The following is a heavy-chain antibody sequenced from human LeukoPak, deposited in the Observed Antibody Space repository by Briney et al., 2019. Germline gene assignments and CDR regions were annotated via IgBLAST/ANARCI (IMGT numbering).Heavy chain of an antibody. CDR2: INPSVGST. CDR1: GYDFTTNY. Sequence: ASVKVSCKASGYDFTTNYIHWVRQDPGQGLEWMGTINPSVGSTTYGQRFQGRVTMTRDTSTTTVYMDLSSLTSEDTAIYYCAKGYCTGASCYVLASWGQGTLVTVSS. D-gene: IGHD2-15*01. V-gene: IGHV1-46*01. CDR3: AKGYCTGASCYVLAS. J-gene: IGHJ5*02.